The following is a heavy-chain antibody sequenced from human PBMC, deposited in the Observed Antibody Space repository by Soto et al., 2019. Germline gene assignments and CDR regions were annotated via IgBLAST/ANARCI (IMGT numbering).Heavy chain of an antibody. J-gene: IGHJ6*02. D-gene: IGHD1-20*01. Sequence: SQTLSLTCAISGDSVSSNSAAWNWIRQSPSRGLEWLGRTYYRSKWYNDYAVSVKSRITINPDTSKNQFSLQLNSVTPEDTAVYYCAREFGYNWNRYYYYGMEVWGQGTTVTVSS. V-gene: IGHV6-1*01. CDR1: GDSVSSNSAA. CDR3: AREFGYNWNRYYYYGMEV. CDR2: TYYRSKWYN.